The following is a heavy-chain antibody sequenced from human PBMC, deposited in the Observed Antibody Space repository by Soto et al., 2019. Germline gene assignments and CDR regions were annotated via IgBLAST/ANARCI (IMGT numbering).Heavy chain of an antibody. Sequence: QMQLVQSGPEVKKPGTSVKVSCKASGFTFTSSAVQWVRQARGQRLEWIGWIVVGSGNTNYAQKFQERVTITRDMSTSTAYMELSSLRSEDTAVYYCAAGTYYDFWSGYYGGENYYYGMDVWGHGTTVTVSS. CDR1: GFTFTSSA. CDR3: AAGTYYDFWSGYYGGENYYYGMDV. D-gene: IGHD3-3*01. J-gene: IGHJ6*02. CDR2: IVVGSGNT. V-gene: IGHV1-58*01.